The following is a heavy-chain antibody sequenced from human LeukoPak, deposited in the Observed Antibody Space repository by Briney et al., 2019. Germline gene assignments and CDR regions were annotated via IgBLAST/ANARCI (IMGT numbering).Heavy chain of an antibody. CDR1: GGSISSYY. J-gene: IGHJ6*03. D-gene: IGHD2-15*01. CDR2: IYYSGSS. CDR3: ARVPLVGYCSGGSCYRSYYYYYYMDV. V-gene: IGHV4-59*01. Sequence: SETLSLTCTVSGGSISSYYWSWIRQPPGKGMEWSGYIYYSGSSNYNPSRKSRVTISVDTSKTQFSLKLSSVTAADTAVYSCARVPLVGYCSGGSCYRSYYYYYYMDVWGKGTTVTVSS.